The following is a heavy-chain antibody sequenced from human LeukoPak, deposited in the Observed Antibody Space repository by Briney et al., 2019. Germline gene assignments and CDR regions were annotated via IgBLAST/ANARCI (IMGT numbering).Heavy chain of an antibody. V-gene: IGHV7-4-1*02. CDR3: ARDAAIMGATVSLIY. Sequence: GASVKVSCKASGYTFTSYAMNWVRQAPGQGLEWMGWINTNTGNPTYAQGFTGRFVFSLDTSVSTAYLQISSLKAEDTAVYYCARDAAIMGATVSLIYWGQGTLVTVSS. J-gene: IGHJ4*02. D-gene: IGHD1-26*01. CDR1: GYTFTSYA. CDR2: INTNTGNP.